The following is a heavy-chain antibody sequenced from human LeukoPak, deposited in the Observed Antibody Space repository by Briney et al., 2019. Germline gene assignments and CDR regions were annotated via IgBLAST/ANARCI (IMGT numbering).Heavy chain of an antibody. J-gene: IGHJ4*02. CDR1: GGSIGSYY. CDR3: ARDIVVVPATYRKPRFDY. D-gene: IGHD2-2*01. V-gene: IGHV4-39*02. Sequence: SETLSLTCTVSGGSIGSYYWGWIRQPPGKGLEWIGSIYYSGSTYYNPSLKSRVTISVDTSKNQFSLKLSSVTAADTAVYYCARDIVVVPATYRKPRFDYWGQGTLVTVSS. CDR2: IYYSGST.